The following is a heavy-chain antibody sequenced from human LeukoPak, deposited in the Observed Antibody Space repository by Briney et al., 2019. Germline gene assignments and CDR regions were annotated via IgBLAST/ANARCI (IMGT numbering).Heavy chain of an antibody. CDR3: ARDRVGYGSGVIDY. V-gene: IGHV3-48*01. Sequence: PGGSLRLSCAASGFTFSSYSMNWVRQAPGKGLEWVSYISSSSSTIYYADSVKGRFTISRDNAKNSLYLQMNSLRAEDTAVYYCARDRVGYGSGVIDYWGQGTLVTVSS. CDR1: GFTFSSYS. J-gene: IGHJ4*02. CDR2: ISSSSSTI. D-gene: IGHD3-10*01.